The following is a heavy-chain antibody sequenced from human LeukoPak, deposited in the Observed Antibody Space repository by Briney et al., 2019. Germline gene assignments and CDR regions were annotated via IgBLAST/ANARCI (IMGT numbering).Heavy chain of an antibody. CDR3: ARAVVIPEFGS. D-gene: IGHD2-21*01. CDR1: GASITSGNYY. CDR2: IYYTGST. J-gene: IGHJ4*02. Sequence: SQTLSLTCTVSGASITSGNYYWSWIRQHPGKGLEWIGYIYYTGSTYYNPSLTSRLTISRDTSKNQFSLKLSSVTAADTAIYYCARAVVIPEFGSWGQGTLVTVSS. V-gene: IGHV4-31*03.